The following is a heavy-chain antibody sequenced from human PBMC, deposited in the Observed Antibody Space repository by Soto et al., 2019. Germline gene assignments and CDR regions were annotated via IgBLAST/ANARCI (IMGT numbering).Heavy chain of an antibody. CDR2: ISYDGSNK. CDR3: AKDLGDDSSGYYYVGVDY. V-gene: IGHV3-30*18. CDR1: GFTFSSYG. D-gene: IGHD3-22*01. J-gene: IGHJ4*02. Sequence: GGSLRLSCAASGFTFSSYGMRWVRQAPGKGLEWVAVISYDGSNKYYADSVKGRFTISRDNSKNTLYLQMNSLRAEDTAVYYCAKDLGDDSSGYYYVGVDYWGQGTLVTVSS.